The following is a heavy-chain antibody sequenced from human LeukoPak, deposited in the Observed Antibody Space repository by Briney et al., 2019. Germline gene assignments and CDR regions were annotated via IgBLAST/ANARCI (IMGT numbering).Heavy chain of an antibody. CDR1: GFTFSNYW. CDR3: ATSTYSSSPS. D-gene: IGHD6-6*01. CDR2: INEDASKK. J-gene: IGHJ5*02. Sequence: GGSLRLSCAASGFTFSNYWMIWVRQAPGKGLEWVADINEDASKKYYVDSVEGRFTISRDDAKNSLYLQMNSLRAEDTAMYYCATSTYSSSPSWGQGTLVTVSS. V-gene: IGHV3-7*01.